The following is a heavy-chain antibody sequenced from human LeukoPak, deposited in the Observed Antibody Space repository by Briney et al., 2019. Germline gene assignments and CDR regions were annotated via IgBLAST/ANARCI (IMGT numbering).Heavy chain of an antibody. CDR1: GFTFSGYG. CDR3: AKELSGLIVVVTNYFDY. V-gene: IGHV3-30*18. Sequence: PGGSLRLSCTASGFTFSGYGMHWVRQAPGKGLEWVAVISYDGSNKYYADSVKGRFTISRDNSKNTLYLQMNSLRAEDTAVYYCAKELSGLIVVVTNYFDYWGQGTLVTVSS. D-gene: IGHD2-21*02. J-gene: IGHJ4*02. CDR2: ISYDGSNK.